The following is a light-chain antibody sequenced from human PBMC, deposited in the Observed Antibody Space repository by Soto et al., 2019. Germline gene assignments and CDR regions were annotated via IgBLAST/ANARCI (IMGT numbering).Light chain of an antibody. CDR3: SSYAGNNNLV. J-gene: IGLJ1*01. V-gene: IGLV2-14*02. CDR1: SSDVGSYNL. Sequence: QSVLTQPASVSGSPGQSITISCTGSSSDVGSYNLVSWYQQYPGKAPKLMIFEGNKRPSGVSNRFSGSKSGNTASLTVSGLQAEDEADYYCSSYAGNNNLVFGTGTKLTVL. CDR2: EGN.